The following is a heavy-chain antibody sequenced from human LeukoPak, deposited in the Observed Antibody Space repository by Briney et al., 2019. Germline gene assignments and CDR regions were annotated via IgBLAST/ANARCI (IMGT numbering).Heavy chain of an antibody. D-gene: IGHD2-15*01. J-gene: IGHJ4*02. V-gene: IGHV3-23*01. Sequence: GGSLRLSCAASGFTFSRFAMSWVRQAPGKGLEWVSTICGSSDNTYNADSVKGRFSISRDNSKNTLYLQMNSLRDEDTAIYYCAKGFHSDGTCYSSVDYWGQGTLVTVSS. CDR1: GFTFSRFA. CDR3: AKGFHSDGTCYSSVDY. CDR2: ICGSSDNT.